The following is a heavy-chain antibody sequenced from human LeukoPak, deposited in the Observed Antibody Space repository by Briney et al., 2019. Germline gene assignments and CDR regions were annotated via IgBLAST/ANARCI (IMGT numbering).Heavy chain of an antibody. CDR3: ARGSSGWYPDAFDI. D-gene: IGHD6-19*01. Sequence: SGTLSLTCAVSGGSISSSNWWSWVRQPPGKGLEWVGEIYHSGSTNYNPSLKSRVTISVDKSKNQFSLKLSSVTAADTAVYYCARGSSGWYPDAFDIWGQGTMVTVSS. V-gene: IGHV4-4*02. CDR1: GGSISSSNW. CDR2: IYHSGST. J-gene: IGHJ3*02.